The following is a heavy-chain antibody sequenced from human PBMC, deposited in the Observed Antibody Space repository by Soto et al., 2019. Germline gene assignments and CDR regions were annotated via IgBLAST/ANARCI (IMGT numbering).Heavy chain of an antibody. J-gene: IGHJ6*02. CDR1: GFSLTSFVVG. V-gene: IGHV2-5*01. CDR3: AHRLPGHPGYDV. D-gene: IGHD6-13*01. CDR2: IYWNDEQ. Sequence: SGPTLVKAAQTPRLACNFSGFSLTSFVVGVCWXRQPPGEALEWLALIYWNDEQYYNPSLRNRLTITRETYKNQVVLTITKMDPVDTATYYCAHRLPGHPGYDVWGQGTTVTVSS.